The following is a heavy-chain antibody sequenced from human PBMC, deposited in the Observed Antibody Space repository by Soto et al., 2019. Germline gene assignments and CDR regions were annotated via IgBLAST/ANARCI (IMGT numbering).Heavy chain of an antibody. V-gene: IGHV3-23*01. CDR3: AKIPLPLYGYCSGGSCYYDY. CDR2: ISGSGGST. CDR1: GFTFSSYA. D-gene: IGHD2-15*01. Sequence: GGSLRLSCAASGFTFSSYAMSWFRQAPGKGLEWVSAISGSGGSTYYADSVKGRFTISRDNSKNTLYLQMNSLRAEDTAVYYCAKIPLPLYGYCSGGSCYYDYWGQGTLVTVSS. J-gene: IGHJ4*02.